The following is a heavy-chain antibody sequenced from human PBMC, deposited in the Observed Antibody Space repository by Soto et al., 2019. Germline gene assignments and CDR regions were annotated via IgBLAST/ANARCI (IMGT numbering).Heavy chain of an antibody. CDR3: AKDLVVGTSWFDP. V-gene: IGHV3-23*01. Sequence: PGGSLRLSCAASGFTFSSYGRSWVRQAQGKGLEWVSAISGSGGRKYYADSVKGRFTISRDNSKNTLYLQMNSLRAEDTAVYYCAKDLVVGTSWFDPWGQGTLVTVSS. CDR2: ISGSGGRK. D-gene: IGHD3-22*01. CDR1: GFTFSSYG. J-gene: IGHJ5*02.